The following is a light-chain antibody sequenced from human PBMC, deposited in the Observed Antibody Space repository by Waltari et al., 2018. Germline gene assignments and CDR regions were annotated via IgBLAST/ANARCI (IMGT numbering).Light chain of an antibody. CDR3: QSYDPSLSVV. CDR2: AVN. Sequence: QSVLTQPPSVSGAPGQRVSISCTGSGSNIGAGYDVHWYQQLPGKAPKLLIYAVNTRPLGVPDRFSGSRSGTSAYLAIAGLQADDEADYYCQSYDPSLSVVFGGGTRLTVL. CDR1: GSNIGAGYD. J-gene: IGLJ2*01. V-gene: IGLV1-40*01.